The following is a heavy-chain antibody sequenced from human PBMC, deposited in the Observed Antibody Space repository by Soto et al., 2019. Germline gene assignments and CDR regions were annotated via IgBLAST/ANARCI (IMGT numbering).Heavy chain of an antibody. CDR2: IIPIFGIP. D-gene: IGHD2-2*01. CDR1: GGTFSRYS. J-gene: IGHJ6*02. Sequence: QVQLVQSGAEVKKPGSSVKVSCKASGGTFSRYSITWVRQAPGHGLEWIGRIIPIFGIPTYAQKFQGRVTLPAAGSTSTACVDQGSLSADHAAGQSGATQGRALGTGLGLAAIDGVAVWGPGTTVTVS. CDR3: ATQGRALGTGLGLAAIDGVAV. V-gene: IGHV1-69*02.